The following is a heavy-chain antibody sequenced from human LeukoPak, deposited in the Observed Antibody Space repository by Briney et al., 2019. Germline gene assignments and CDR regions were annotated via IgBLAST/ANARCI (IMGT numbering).Heavy chain of an antibody. CDR3: AKDRSTTWSFDY. V-gene: IGHV3-30*18. D-gene: IGHD6-13*01. CDR1: GFTFSLSG. J-gene: IGHJ4*02. Sequence: GGSLRLSCAASGFTFSLSGMYWVRQAPGKGLEWLAFISDDGSRKYYADSVKGRFTISRDNSKNTLFLQMNSLRTEDTAMYYCAKDRSTTWSFDYWGQGTLVTVSS. CDR2: ISDDGSRK.